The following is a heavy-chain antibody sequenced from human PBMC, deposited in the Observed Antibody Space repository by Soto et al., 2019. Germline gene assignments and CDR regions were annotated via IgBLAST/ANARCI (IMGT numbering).Heavy chain of an antibody. CDR3: ARVNPRFDP. V-gene: IGHV1-18*04. CDR1: GFTLTVYY. J-gene: IGHJ5*02. Sequence: ASVKVSCKASGFTLTVYYIHWVRQAPGQGLEWMGLISAYNGNTNYAQKLQGRVTMTTDTSTSTAYMELRSLRSDDTAVYYCARVNPRFDPWGQGTLVTVSS. CDR2: ISAYNGNT.